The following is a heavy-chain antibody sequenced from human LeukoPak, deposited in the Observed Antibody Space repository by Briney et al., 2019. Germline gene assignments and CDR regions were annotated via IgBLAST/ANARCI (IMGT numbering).Heavy chain of an antibody. Sequence: GGSLRLSCAASGFTFSSYAMSWVRQAPGKGLEWVSAISGSGGSTYYADSVKGRFTISRDNSKNTLYLQMNSLRAEDTAVYYCAKDSNYYGSGSYSYFDYWGQGTLVTVSS. CDR1: GFTFSSYA. CDR3: AKDSNYYGSGSYSYFDY. CDR2: ISGSGGST. D-gene: IGHD3-10*01. J-gene: IGHJ4*02. V-gene: IGHV3-23*01.